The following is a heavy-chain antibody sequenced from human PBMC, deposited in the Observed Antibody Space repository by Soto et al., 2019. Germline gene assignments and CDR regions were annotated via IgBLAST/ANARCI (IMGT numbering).Heavy chain of an antibody. V-gene: IGHV3-23*01. Sequence: LRLSCAASGFTFSSYAMSWVRQAPGKGLEWVSAISGSGGSTYYADSVKGRFTISRDNSKNTLYLQMNSLRAEDTAVYYCAKDRVITFGGVIANPFDYWGQGTLVTVSS. CDR3: AKDRVITFGGVIANPFDY. J-gene: IGHJ4*02. CDR2: ISGSGGST. D-gene: IGHD3-16*02. CDR1: GFTFSSYA.